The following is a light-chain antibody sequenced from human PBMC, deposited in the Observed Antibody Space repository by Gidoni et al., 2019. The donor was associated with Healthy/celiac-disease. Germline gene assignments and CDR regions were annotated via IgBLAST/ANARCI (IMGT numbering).Light chain of an antibody. V-gene: IGKV3-11*01. J-gene: IGKJ2*01. CDR3: QQRKT. CDR1: QSVSSY. Sequence: EIVLTQSPATLSLYPGERATLSCSASQSVSSYLAWYQQKPGQAPRPLIYDASNRATGIPARCSGSGSGTDFTLTISSLEPEDFAVYYCQQRKTFGQGTKLEIK. CDR2: DAS.